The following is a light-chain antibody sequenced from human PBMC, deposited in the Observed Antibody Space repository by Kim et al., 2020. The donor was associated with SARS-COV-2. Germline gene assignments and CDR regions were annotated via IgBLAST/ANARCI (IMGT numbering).Light chain of an antibody. J-gene: IGLJ2*01. Sequence: VALGQKSRITCQGDGLRRYFATWYQQKPGQAPILVIYGKNNRPSGIPDRFSGSSSGNTASLTITGTQAGDEADYYCNSRDSNDNVVFGGGTQLTVL. V-gene: IGLV3-19*01. CDR3: NSRDSNDNVV. CDR1: GLRRYF. CDR2: GKN.